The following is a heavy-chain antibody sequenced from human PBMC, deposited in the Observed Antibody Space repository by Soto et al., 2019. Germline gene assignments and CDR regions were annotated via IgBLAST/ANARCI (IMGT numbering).Heavy chain of an antibody. D-gene: IGHD3-10*01. Sequence: GGSLGSSVEPLGFPSVAIGLTWAGRAPGRGREGVSYISSSSSTIYYADSVKGRFTISRDNAKNSLYLQMNSLRDEDTAVYYCASSDRYYGSGSYYWGQGTLVTVSS. V-gene: IGHV3-48*02. CDR2: ISSSSSTI. CDR3: ASSDRYYGSGSYY. CDR1: GFPSVAIG. J-gene: IGHJ4*02.